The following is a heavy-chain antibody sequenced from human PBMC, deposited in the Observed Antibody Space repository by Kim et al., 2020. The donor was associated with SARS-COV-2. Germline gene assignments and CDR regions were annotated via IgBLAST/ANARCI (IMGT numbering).Heavy chain of an antibody. J-gene: IGHJ4*01. V-gene: IGHV3-30*04. Sequence: GGSLRLSCAASGFTFSSYAMHWVRQAPGKGLEWVAVISYDGSNKYYADSVKGRFTISRDNSKNTLYLQMNSLRAEDTAVYYCARDLRADPRFGELEFDY. D-gene: IGHD3-10*01. CDR2: ISYDGSNK. CDR1: GFTFSSYA. CDR3: ARDLRADPRFGELEFDY.